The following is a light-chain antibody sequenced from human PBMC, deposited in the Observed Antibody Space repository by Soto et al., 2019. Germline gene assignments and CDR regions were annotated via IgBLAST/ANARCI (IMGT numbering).Light chain of an antibody. Sequence: ELVMTQSPATLSVSPGERAILSCRASQSVSSNLAWYQQKPGQAPRLLIYGASTRATGIPARFSGSGSGTEFTLTISSLQSEDFAVYYCQQYNNWPPRTFGQGTRLEIK. V-gene: IGKV3-15*01. CDR2: GAS. J-gene: IGKJ5*01. CDR1: QSVSSN. CDR3: QQYNNWPPRT.